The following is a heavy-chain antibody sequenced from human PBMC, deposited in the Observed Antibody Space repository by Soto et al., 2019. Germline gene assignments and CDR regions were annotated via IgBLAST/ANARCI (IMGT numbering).Heavy chain of an antibody. CDR3: ARDSIAARRVYGMDV. J-gene: IGHJ6*02. V-gene: IGHV4-4*07. D-gene: IGHD6-6*01. Sequence: PSETLSLTCTVSGGSISSYYWSWIRQPAGKGLEWIGRIYTSGSTNYNPSLKSRVTMSVDTSKNQFSLKLSSVTAADTAVYYCARDSIAARRVYGMDVWGQGTTVTVSS. CDR2: IYTSGST. CDR1: GGSISSYY.